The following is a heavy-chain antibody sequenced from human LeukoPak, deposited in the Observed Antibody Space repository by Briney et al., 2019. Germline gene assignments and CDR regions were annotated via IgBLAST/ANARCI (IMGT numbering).Heavy chain of an antibody. V-gene: IGHV3-48*03. Sequence: GGSLRLSCAASGFTFSSYEMNWVRQAPGKGLEWVSYISSSGDIIYYADSVKGRFTISRDNAKNSLYLQMNSLRAEDTAVYYCARDGGTRLKYSYGYGDYWGQGTLVTVSS. CDR3: ARDGGTRLKYSYGYGDY. CDR1: GFTFSSYE. J-gene: IGHJ4*02. D-gene: IGHD5-18*01. CDR2: ISSSGDII.